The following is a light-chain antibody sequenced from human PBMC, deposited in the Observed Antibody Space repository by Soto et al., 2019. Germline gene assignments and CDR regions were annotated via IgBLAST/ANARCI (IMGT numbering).Light chain of an antibody. CDR2: DAS. V-gene: IGKV1-5*01. Sequence: PMTQSPSTLSASVGDTVTVTCRASQSVSGWLAWYQQKQGTAPTLLIYDASSLESGVPSRFSGSGSGTELTLTLSGLQPDDFETYDGQQYKSYSWTFCQGTKVDIK. J-gene: IGKJ1*01. CDR1: QSVSGW. CDR3: QQYKSYSWT.